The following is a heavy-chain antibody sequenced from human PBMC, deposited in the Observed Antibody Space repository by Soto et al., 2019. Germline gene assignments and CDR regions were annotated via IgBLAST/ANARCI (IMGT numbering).Heavy chain of an antibody. J-gene: IGHJ4*02. Sequence: EVQLLESGGGLVQPGGSLRLPCAASGFTFSNYAMSWVRQAPGKGLEWVSSIGGSGGSTYYADSVKGRFTISRDNSKNTLYLQMNSLRAEDTAVYYCAKLIQAAGTDYWGQGTLVTVSS. CDR1: GFTFSNYA. CDR3: AKLIQAAGTDY. D-gene: IGHD6-13*01. V-gene: IGHV3-23*01. CDR2: IGGSGGST.